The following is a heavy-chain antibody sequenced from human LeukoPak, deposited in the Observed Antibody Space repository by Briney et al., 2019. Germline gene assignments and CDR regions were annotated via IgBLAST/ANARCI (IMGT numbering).Heavy chain of an antibody. CDR3: AGRRKIYDSRGSGDAIDI. CDR2: IYNSGST. V-gene: IGHV4-59*08. J-gene: IGHJ3*02. Sequence: SETLSLTCTVSDVSISSYYWTWLRQPPGKGLEWIGYIYNSGSTNYNPSLKSRVTISVGTSKNQFFLKMSSVTAADTAVYYCAGRRKIYDSRGSGDAIDIWGQGTVVTVSS. CDR1: DVSISSYY. D-gene: IGHD3-22*01.